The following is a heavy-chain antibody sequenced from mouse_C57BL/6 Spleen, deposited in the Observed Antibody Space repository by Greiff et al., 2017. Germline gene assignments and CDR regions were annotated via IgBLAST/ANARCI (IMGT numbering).Heavy chain of an antibody. CDR1: GYTFTDYE. V-gene: IGHV1-15*01. J-gene: IGHJ2*01. Sequence: QVQLQQSGAELVRPGASVTLSCKASGYTFTDYEMHWVKQTPVHGLEWIGAIDPETGGTAYNQKFKGKAILTAAKSASTAYMELRSLASEDSAVYYCTRLPPCDYWGQGTTLTVSS. CDR3: TRLPPCDY. CDR2: IDPETGGT. D-gene: IGHD5-1*01.